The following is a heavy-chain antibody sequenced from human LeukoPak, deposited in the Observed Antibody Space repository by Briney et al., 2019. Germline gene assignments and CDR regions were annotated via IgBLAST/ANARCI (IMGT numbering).Heavy chain of an antibody. CDR3: AREASTVVAEDAFDI. J-gene: IGHJ3*02. Sequence: PSETLSLTCTVSGGSISSYYWSWIRQPPGKGLEWIGYIYYSGSTNYNPSLKSRVTISVDKSKNQFSLKLSSVTAADTAVYYCAREASTVVAEDAFDIWGQGTMVTVSS. V-gene: IGHV4-59*12. CDR2: IYYSGST. D-gene: IGHD2-15*01. CDR1: GGSISSYY.